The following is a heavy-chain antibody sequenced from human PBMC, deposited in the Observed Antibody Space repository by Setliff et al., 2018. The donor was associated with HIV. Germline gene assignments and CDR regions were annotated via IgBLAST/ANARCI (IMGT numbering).Heavy chain of an antibody. CDR3: ARVQNEYIYGYNNYYYMDV. D-gene: IGHD3-3*02. CDR1: GFTFSTYG. V-gene: IGHV3-30*02. J-gene: IGHJ6*03. CDR2: IRYDGSNK. Sequence: PGGSLRLSCAASGFTFSTYGIHWVRQAPGKGLEWVAFIRYDGSNKFYADSVKGRFTISRDNSKYTLYLQMNSLRPEDTAVYYCARVQNEYIYGYNNYYYMDVWGKGTTVTVSS.